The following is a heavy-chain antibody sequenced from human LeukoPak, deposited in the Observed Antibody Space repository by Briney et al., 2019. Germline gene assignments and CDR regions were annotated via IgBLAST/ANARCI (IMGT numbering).Heavy chain of an antibody. CDR3: ARGAQYCSSTSCYSSQGYYFDH. J-gene: IGHJ4*02. Sequence: GGSLRLSCAASGFTFSSYGMHWVRQAPGKGLEWVAVIWYDGSNKYYADSVKGRFTISRDNSKNTLYLQMNSLRAEDTAVYYCARGAQYCSSTSCYSSQGYYFDHWGQGTLVTVSS. CDR1: GFTFSSYG. D-gene: IGHD2-2*01. CDR2: IWYDGSNK. V-gene: IGHV3-33*01.